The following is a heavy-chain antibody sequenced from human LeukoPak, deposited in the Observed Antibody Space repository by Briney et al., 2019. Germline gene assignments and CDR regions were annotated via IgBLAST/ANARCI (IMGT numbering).Heavy chain of an antibody. V-gene: IGHV1-46*01. CDR2: INLSGGST. J-gene: IGHJ4*02. D-gene: IGHD2-8*01. CDR3: ARDYVDDIPMIKDY. Sequence: ASVKVSCRASGYTFTSYHMHWVRQAPGQGLEWMGLINLSGGSTTYAQRFQGRVTLTRDTSTSTVYMELSSLRSEDTAVYYCARDYVDDIPMIKDYWGQGTLVTVSS. CDR1: GYTFTSYH.